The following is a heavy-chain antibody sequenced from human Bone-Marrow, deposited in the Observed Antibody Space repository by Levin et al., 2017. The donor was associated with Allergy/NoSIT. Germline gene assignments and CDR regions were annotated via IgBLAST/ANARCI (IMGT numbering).Heavy chain of an antibody. CDR3: ARETYYYDSSGYYLFDY. V-gene: IGHV4-4*07. J-gene: IGHJ4*02. CDR1: GGSISSYY. Sequence: GSLRLSCTVSGGSISSYYWSWIRQPAGKGLEWIGRIYTSGSTNYNPSLKSRVTMSVDTSKNQFSLKLSSVTAADTAVYYCARETYYYDSSGYYLFDYWGQGTLVTVSS. CDR2: IYTSGST. D-gene: IGHD3-22*01.